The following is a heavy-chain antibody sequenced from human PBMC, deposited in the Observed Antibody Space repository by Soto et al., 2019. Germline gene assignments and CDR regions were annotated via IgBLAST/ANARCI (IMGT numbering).Heavy chain of an antibody. CDR1: GFTFSSYW. V-gene: IGHV3-74*01. Sequence: EVQLVESGGGLVQPGGSLRLSCAASGFTFSSYWMHWVRQAPGKGLVWVSRINSDGSSTSYADSVKGRFTISRDNDKNTLYLQMNSLRAEDTGVYYCARDCSSSWGYGMDVWVQGTTVTVSS. CDR2: INSDGSST. D-gene: IGHD6-13*01. CDR3: ARDCSSSWGYGMDV. J-gene: IGHJ6*02.